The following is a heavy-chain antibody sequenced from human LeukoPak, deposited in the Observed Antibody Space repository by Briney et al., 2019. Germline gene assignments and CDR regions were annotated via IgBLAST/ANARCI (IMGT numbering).Heavy chain of an antibody. CDR2: IYYSGST. CDR1: GGSISSSSYY. Sequence: SETLSLTCTVSGGSISSSSYYWGWIRQPPGKGLEWIGSIYYSGSTYYNPSLKSRVTISVDTSKNQFSLKLSSVTAADTAVYYCAGGSSSWYDDYWGQGTLVTVSS. V-gene: IGHV4-39*07. CDR3: AGGSSSWYDDY. J-gene: IGHJ4*02. D-gene: IGHD6-13*01.